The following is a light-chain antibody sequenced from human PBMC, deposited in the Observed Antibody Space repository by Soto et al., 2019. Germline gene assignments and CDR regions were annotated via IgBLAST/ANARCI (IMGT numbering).Light chain of an antibody. CDR1: QGISSW. J-gene: IGKJ1*01. Sequence: DIQMTQSPSTLSASVGDRFTITCRASQGISSWLAWYQLKPGKAPKVLIYDASKLENGVPSRFSGSGSGTEFTLTISSLQPEDFATYFCQQYNSYSWTLGQGTKVDIK. CDR2: DAS. CDR3: QQYNSYSWT. V-gene: IGKV1-5*01.